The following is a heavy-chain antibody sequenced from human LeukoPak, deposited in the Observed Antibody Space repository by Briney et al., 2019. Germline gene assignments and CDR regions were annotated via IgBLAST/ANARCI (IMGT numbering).Heavy chain of an antibody. CDR3: LRGDRRDY. CDR2: TSSSDAGT. V-gene: IGHV3-21*06. Sequence: GGSLRLSCAASGFTFNSAWMSWVRQAPGKGLEWVSATSSSDAGTYHADSVRGRFTISRDNAKDSLYLQMNSLRVEDTAVYYCLRGDRRDYWGQGTLVTVSS. J-gene: IGHJ4*02. CDR1: GFTFNSAW.